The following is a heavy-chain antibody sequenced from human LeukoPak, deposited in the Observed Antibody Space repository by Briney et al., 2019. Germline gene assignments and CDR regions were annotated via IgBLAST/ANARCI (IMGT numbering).Heavy chain of an antibody. CDR3: AKAYGSGSYYHFDY. CDR1: GFSVNTNY. J-gene: IGHJ4*02. Sequence: GGSLRLSCAASGFSVNTNYMTWVRQAPGKGLEWVSVLYSGGGAYYADSVKDRFTISRDYSQNTLLLQMNSLRAEDTALYYCAKAYGSGSYYHFDYWGQGTLVTVSS. D-gene: IGHD3-10*01. V-gene: IGHV3-66*01. CDR2: LYSGGGA.